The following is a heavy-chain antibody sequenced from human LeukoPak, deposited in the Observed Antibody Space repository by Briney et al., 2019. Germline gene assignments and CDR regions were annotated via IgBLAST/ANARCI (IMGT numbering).Heavy chain of an antibody. D-gene: IGHD3-22*01. CDR2: IYYSGST. CDR1: GGSISSYY. CDR3: ARSGDSSGYCDY. Sequence: SETLSLTCTVSGGSISSYYWSWIRQPPGRGLEWIGYIYYSGSTNYNPSLKSRVTISVDTSKNQFSLKLSSVTAADTAVYYCARSGDSSGYCDYWGQGTLVTVSS. J-gene: IGHJ4*02. V-gene: IGHV4-59*01.